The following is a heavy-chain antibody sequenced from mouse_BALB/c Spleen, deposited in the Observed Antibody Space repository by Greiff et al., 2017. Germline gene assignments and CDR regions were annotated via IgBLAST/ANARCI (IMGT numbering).Heavy chain of an antibody. CDR2: INPGSGGT. V-gene: IGHV1-54*03. J-gene: IGHJ1*01. CDR1: GYAFTNYL. Sequence: VQLKESGAELVRPGTSVKVSCKASGYAFTNYLLEWVKQRPGQGLEWIGVINPGSGGTNYNEKFKGKATLTADKSSSTAYMQLSSLTSDDSAVYFCARAGGLYWYFDVWGAGTTVTVSS. D-gene: IGHD3-3*01. CDR3: ARAGGLYWYFDV.